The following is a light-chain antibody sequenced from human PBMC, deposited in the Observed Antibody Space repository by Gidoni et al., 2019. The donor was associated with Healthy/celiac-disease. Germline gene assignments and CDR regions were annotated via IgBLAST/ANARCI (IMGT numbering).Light chain of an antibody. CDR1: QSVSSSY. CDR3: QQYGSSPPLT. J-gene: IGKJ4*01. Sequence: IVLTQSPGTLSLSPGERATLSCRASQSVSSSYLAWYQQKPGQAPRLLIYGASSSATGIPDRFSGSGSGTDFTLTISRLDPEDFAVYYCQQYGSSPPLTFGGGTKVEIK. CDR2: GAS. V-gene: IGKV3-20*01.